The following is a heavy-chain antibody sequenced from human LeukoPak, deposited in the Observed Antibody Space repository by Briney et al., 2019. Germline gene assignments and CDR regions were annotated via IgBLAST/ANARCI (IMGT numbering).Heavy chain of an antibody. V-gene: IGHV3-23*01. CDR1: GFSFSDYA. J-gene: IGHJ4*02. CDR3: AKGSNSWYVFDS. Sequence: PGGSLRLSCAASGFSFSDYAMSWAREVPGKGLEWVSVISGNGGSIYYADSVQGRLTISRDNSKNTLYLQMNSLRAEDTALYYCAKGSNSWYVFDSWGQGTPVTVSS. CDR2: ISGNGGSI. D-gene: IGHD6-13*01.